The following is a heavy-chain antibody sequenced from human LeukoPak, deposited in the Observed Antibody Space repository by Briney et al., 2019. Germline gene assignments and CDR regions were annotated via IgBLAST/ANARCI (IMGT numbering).Heavy chain of an antibody. V-gene: IGHV3-30*02. D-gene: IGHD4-17*01. CDR2: ILYDGTNK. CDR3: AKDLTTVTSQGDY. J-gene: IGHJ4*02. Sequence: PGGSLRLSCAASGFTFSSFGMHWVRQAPGQGLEWVAFILYDGTNKYYADSVKGRFTISRDNSKNTLYLQMNSLRVEDTAVYYCAKDLTTVTSQGDYWGQGTLVTVSS. CDR1: GFTFSSFG.